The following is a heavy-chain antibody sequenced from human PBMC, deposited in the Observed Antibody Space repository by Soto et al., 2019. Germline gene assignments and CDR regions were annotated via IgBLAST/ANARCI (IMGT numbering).Heavy chain of an antibody. CDR2: IDPTDSYT. Sequence: GESLKISCQGSGYSFTTYWISWVRQMPGKGLECMGRIDPTDSYTDYSPYFEGHVTMSIDRSINTAYLEWSSLKASDTAMFYCARLIGAYYDNNGYPYFDYWGQGTPVTVSS. J-gene: IGHJ4*02. CDR1: GYSFTTYW. D-gene: IGHD3-22*01. V-gene: IGHV5-10-1*01. CDR3: ARLIGAYYDNNGYPYFDY.